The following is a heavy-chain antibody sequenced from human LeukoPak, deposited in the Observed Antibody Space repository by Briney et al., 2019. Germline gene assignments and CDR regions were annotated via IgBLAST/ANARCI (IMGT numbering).Heavy chain of an antibody. D-gene: IGHD4-23*01. CDR2: ISSSSYI. Sequence: GGSLRLSCAASGFTFSTYSMNWVRQAPGKGLEWVSSISSSSYIYYSDSLTGRFTISRDNAKNSLYLQMNSLRAEDTAVYYCARVARGNSGAFDIWGQGTMVTVSS. CDR3: ARVARGNSGAFDI. V-gene: IGHV3-21*01. CDR1: GFTFSTYS. J-gene: IGHJ3*02.